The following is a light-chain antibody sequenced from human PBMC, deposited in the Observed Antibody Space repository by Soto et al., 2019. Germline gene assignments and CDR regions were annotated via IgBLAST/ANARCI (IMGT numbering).Light chain of an antibody. CDR1: QSVSSN. CDR2: DAS. V-gene: IGKV3-11*01. Sequence: EIVLTPSPANQTVSPGESTTLSCRASQSVSSNLAWYQQKPGQAPRLPIYDASNRATGIPARFSGSGSGTDFTLTISSLEPEDFAVYYCQQRSNLITFGQGTRLEIK. CDR3: QQRSNLIT. J-gene: IGKJ5*01.